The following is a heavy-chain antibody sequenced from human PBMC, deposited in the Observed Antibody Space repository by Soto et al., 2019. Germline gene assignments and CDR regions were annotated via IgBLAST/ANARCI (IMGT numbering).Heavy chain of an antibody. Sequence: QVQLVQSGAEVKETGASVKVSCKASGYTFTSLDINWVRQATGQGLEWMGWMNTNNGATGYAEKFQGRVTMTRDTSISTVYMELSSLRSDDTAVYYCARGVNAGVHYWGQGTLVTVSS. D-gene: IGHD3-10*01. V-gene: IGHV1-8*01. CDR1: GYTFTSLD. J-gene: IGHJ4*02. CDR3: ARGVNAGVHY. CDR2: MNTNNGAT.